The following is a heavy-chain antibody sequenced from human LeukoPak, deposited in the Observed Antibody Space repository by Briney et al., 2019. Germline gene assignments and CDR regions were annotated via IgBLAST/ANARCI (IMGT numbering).Heavy chain of an antibody. D-gene: IGHD3-16*02. CDR2: IYYSGST. V-gene: IGHV4-59*08. CDR3: ASLTRLYYDYVWGSYRPGPGMDV. Sequence: SETLSLTCAVYGGSFSGYYWSWIRQPPGKGLEWIGYIYYSGSTNYNPSLKSRVTISVDTSKNQFSLKLSSVTAADTAVYYCASLTRLYYDYVWGSYRPGPGMDVWGQGTTVTVSS. CDR1: GGSFSGYY. J-gene: IGHJ6*02.